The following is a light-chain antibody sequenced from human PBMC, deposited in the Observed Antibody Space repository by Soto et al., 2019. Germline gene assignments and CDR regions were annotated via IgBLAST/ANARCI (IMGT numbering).Light chain of an antibody. CDR1: QSISSW. J-gene: IGKJ2*01. CDR3: QQYNSYSPT. Sequence: IQMYQSPSTLSASIGDRVTITCRASQSISSWLAWYQQKPGKAPKLLIYDASSLESGVPSRFSGSGSGTEFTLTISSLQPDDFATYYCQQYNSYSPTFG. V-gene: IGKV1-5*01. CDR2: DAS.